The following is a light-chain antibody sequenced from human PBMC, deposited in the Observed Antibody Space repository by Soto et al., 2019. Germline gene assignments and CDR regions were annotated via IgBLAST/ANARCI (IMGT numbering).Light chain of an antibody. V-gene: IGKV3-15*01. CDR3: QQYGSSQGT. Sequence: EIVMTQSPATLSVSPGERATLSCRASQSVSSNLAWYQQKPGQAPRLLIYGASTRATGIPARFSGSGSGTEFTLTISRLEPEDFAVYFCQQYGSSQGTVGQETKVDSK. J-gene: IGKJ1*01. CDR2: GAS. CDR1: QSVSSN.